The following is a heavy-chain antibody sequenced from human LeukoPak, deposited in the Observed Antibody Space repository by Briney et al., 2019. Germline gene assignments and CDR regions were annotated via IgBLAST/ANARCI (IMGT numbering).Heavy chain of an antibody. Sequence: PGGSLRLSCAASGFTFDDYAMHWVRQAPGKGLEWVSLISGDGGSTYYADSVKGRFTISRDNSKNSLYLQMNSLRTEDTALYYCAKGSRHCGGDCYFSYPVDYWRQGTLVTVSS. V-gene: IGHV3-43*02. CDR1: GFTFDDYA. J-gene: IGHJ4*02. D-gene: IGHD2-21*02. CDR3: AKGSRHCGGDCYFSYPVDY. CDR2: ISGDGGST.